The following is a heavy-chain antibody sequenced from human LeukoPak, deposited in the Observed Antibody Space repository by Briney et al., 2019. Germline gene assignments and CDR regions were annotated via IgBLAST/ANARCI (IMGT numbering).Heavy chain of an antibody. V-gene: IGHV5-51*01. CDR1: GYSFTSHW. CDR3: AKSPRGLYPDTFDI. J-gene: IGHJ3*02. D-gene: IGHD2-8*01. CDR2: IYPGDSDT. Sequence: GESLKISCKGTGYSFTSHWIGWVRQMPGKGLEWMGIIYPGDSDTRYSPTFQGHVTISADKSISTAYLQWSSLKASDTAMYYCAKSPRGLYPDTFDIWGLGTMVTVSS.